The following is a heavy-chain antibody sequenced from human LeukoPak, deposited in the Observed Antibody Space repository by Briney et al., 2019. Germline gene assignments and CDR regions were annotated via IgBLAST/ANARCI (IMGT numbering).Heavy chain of an antibody. Sequence: SETLSLTCAVYGGSFSGYYWSWIRQPPGKGLEWIGEINHSGSTNYNPSLKSRVTISVDTSKNQFSLKLSSVTAADTAVYYCASVPPTTYFDYWGQGTLVTVSS. CDR1: GGSFSGYY. D-gene: IGHD1-1*01. CDR3: ASVPPTTYFDY. J-gene: IGHJ4*02. CDR2: INHSGST. V-gene: IGHV4-34*01.